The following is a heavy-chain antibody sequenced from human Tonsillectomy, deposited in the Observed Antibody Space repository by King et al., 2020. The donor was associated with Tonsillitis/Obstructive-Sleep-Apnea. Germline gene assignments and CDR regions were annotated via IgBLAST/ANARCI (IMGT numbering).Heavy chain of an antibody. CDR2: ISAYNGDT. V-gene: IGHV1-18*01. J-gene: IGHJ4*02. D-gene: IGHD3-22*01. Sequence: VQLVESGAEVKKPGASVKVSCKASGYTFTTYGISWVRQAPGQGLEWMGWISAYNGDTNSAQKPQDRVTMTTDTSTSTAYMEVRSLRSDDTAVYYCARDSRSHYYDTSGYYTFEYWGQGTLVTVSS. CDR3: ARDSRSHYYDTSGYYTFEY. CDR1: GYTFTTYG.